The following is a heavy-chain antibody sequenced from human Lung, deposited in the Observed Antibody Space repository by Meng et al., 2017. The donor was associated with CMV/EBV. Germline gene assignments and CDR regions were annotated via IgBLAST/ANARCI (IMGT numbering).Heavy chain of an antibody. CDR3: ARGSITGTTYYYYYGMDV. D-gene: IGHD1-7*01. V-gene: IGHV3-30-3*01. J-gene: IGHJ6*02. CDR2: ISYDGSNK. CDR1: GFTFSSYA. Sequence: GESXKISCAASGFTFSSYAMHWVRQAPGKGLEWVAVISYDGSNKYYADSVKERFTISRDNSKNTLYLQMYSLRAEDTAVYYCARGSITGTTYYYYYGMDVXGQGXTVTVSS.